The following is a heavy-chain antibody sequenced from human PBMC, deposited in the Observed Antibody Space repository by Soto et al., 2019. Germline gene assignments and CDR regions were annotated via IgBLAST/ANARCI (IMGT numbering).Heavy chain of an antibody. V-gene: IGHV4-31*03. CDR2: NYYSGIT. Sequence: SETLSLTCTVSGGSISSGGYYWTWIRQHPGKGLEWIGYNYYSGITYYNPSLKSRVTISLDTSKNQFSLKLSSVTAADTAVYYCARGSSIAGLYYGMDVWGQGTLVTVSS. CDR3: ARGSSIAGLYYGMDV. CDR1: GGSISSGGYY. D-gene: IGHD6-6*01. J-gene: IGHJ6*02.